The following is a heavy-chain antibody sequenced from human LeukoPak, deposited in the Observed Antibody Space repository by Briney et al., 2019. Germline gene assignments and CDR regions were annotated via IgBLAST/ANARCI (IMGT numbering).Heavy chain of an antibody. CDR1: GFIFRSYS. J-gene: IGHJ4*02. V-gene: IGHV3-48*01. CDR2: ISSAGGVI. CDR3: AREYCSGGSCYGNLDH. Sequence: PGGSLGLSCAASGFIFRSYSINWVRQAPGKGLEWVSFISSAGGVIYYADSVKGRFTISRDNAKNSLYLQMNSLRVEDTAVYYCAREYCSGGSCYGNLDHWGQGTPVTVSS. D-gene: IGHD2-15*01.